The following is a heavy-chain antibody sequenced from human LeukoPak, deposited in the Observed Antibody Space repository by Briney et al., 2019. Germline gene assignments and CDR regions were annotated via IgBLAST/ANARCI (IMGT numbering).Heavy chain of an antibody. CDR2: ISSSSSYI. CDR1: GFTFSSYS. V-gene: IGHV3-21*01. Sequence: KSGGSLRLSCAASGFTFSSYSMNWVRQAPGKGLEWVSSISSSSSYIYYADSVKGRFTISRDNAKNSLYLQMNSLRAEDSAVYYCARYCTFRTCSGTKFDSWGQGTLVTVSS. J-gene: IGHJ4*02. D-gene: IGHD1-1*01. CDR3: ARYCTFRTCSGTKFDS.